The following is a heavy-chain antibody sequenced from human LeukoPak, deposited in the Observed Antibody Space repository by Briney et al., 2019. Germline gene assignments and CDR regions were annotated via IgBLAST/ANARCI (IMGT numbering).Heavy chain of an antibody. D-gene: IGHD6-19*01. CDR2: IDWDDDK. CDR1: GFSLSTSGMR. V-gene: IGHV2-70*04. Sequence: SGPALVKPTQTLTLTCTFSGFSLSTSGMRVSWIRQPPGKALEWLARIDWDDDKLYSTSLKTRLTISKDTSKNQVVLTMTNMDPVDTATYYCARNNIAVAGTGYDYWGQGTLVTVSS. CDR3: ARNNIAVAGTGYDY. J-gene: IGHJ4*02.